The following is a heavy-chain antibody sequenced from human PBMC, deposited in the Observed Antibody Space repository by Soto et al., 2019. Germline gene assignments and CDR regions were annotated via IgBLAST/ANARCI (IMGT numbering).Heavy chain of an antibody. Sequence: ASVKVSCKASGYTFTSYGISWVRQAPGQGLEWMGWISAYNGNTNYAQKLQGRVTMTTDTSTSTAYMELRSLRSDDTAVYYCARGLLRFLEWSPDYYYYYMDVWGKGTTVTVSS. D-gene: IGHD3-3*01. CDR3: ARGLLRFLEWSPDYYYYYMDV. J-gene: IGHJ6*03. CDR1: GYTFTSYG. CDR2: ISAYNGNT. V-gene: IGHV1-18*01.